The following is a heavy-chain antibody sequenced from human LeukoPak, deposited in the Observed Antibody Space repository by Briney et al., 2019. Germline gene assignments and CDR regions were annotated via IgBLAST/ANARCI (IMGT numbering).Heavy chain of an antibody. Sequence: SVKVSCEASGGTFSSYAISWVRQAPGQGLEWMGRIIPILGIANYAQKFQGRVTITADKSTSTAYMELSSLRSEDTAVYYCARDADMRGSYGKDYWGQGTLVTVSS. J-gene: IGHJ4*02. CDR3: ARDADMRGSYGKDY. V-gene: IGHV1-69*04. CDR1: GGTFSSYA. D-gene: IGHD1-26*01. CDR2: IIPILGIA.